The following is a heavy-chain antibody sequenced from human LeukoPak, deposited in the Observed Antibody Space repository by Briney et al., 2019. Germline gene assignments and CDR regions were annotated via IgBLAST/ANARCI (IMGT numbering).Heavy chain of an antibody. Sequence: PETLSLTCTVPGGSISSSSYYWGWIRQPPGKGLEWIGSIYYSGSTYYNPSLKSRVTISVDTSKNQFSLELSSVTAADTAVYYCARSTSNSNYDILTGYISTFDYWGQGTLVTVSS. CDR2: IYYSGST. V-gene: IGHV4-39*01. CDR1: GGSISSSSYY. J-gene: IGHJ4*02. CDR3: ARSTSNSNYDILTGYISTFDY. D-gene: IGHD3-9*01.